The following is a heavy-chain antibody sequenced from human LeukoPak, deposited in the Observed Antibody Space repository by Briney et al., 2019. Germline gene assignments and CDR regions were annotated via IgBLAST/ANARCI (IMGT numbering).Heavy chain of an antibody. CDR1: GGSISSSSGY. Sequence: SETLSLTCSVSGGSISSSSGYWGWIRQPPGKGLEWIGSMSYSGTTYYSPSLKSRVTISVDTSKKQFSLNLRSVTAADTAVYYCAHAVLSATGADWFDPWGQGTLVTVSS. V-gene: IGHV4-39*07. D-gene: IGHD4-17*01. CDR2: MSYSGTT. J-gene: IGHJ5*02. CDR3: AHAVLSATGADWFDP.